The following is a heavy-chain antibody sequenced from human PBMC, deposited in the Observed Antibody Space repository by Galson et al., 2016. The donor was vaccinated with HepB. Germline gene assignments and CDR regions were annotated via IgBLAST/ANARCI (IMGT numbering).Heavy chain of an antibody. Sequence: CAISGDSVSSNSAAWNWIRQSPSRGLEWLGRTYYRSKWYNGYAVSVKSRITINPDTSKNQLSLQLNSVTPEDTAVYYCARVHQGWYAGYFDYWGQGTLVTVSS. J-gene: IGHJ4*02. V-gene: IGHV6-1*01. CDR2: TYYRSKWYN. CDR3: ARVHQGWYAGYFDY. CDR1: GDSVSSNSAA. D-gene: IGHD6-19*01.